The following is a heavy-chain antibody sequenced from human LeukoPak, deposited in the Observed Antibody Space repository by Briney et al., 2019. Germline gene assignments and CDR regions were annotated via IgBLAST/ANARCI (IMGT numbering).Heavy chain of an antibody. CDR1: GGSFSGYY. J-gene: IGHJ6*02. D-gene: IGHD3-9*01. CDR2: INHSGST. Sequence: SETLSLTCAVYGGSFSGYYWSWIRQPPGKGLEWTGEINHSGSTNYNPSLKSRVTISVDTSKNQFSLKLSSVTAADTAVYYCARGGGPLRYFDWLSQGSYYYGMDVWGQGTTVTVSS. V-gene: IGHV4-34*01. CDR3: ARGGGPLRYFDWLSQGSYYYGMDV.